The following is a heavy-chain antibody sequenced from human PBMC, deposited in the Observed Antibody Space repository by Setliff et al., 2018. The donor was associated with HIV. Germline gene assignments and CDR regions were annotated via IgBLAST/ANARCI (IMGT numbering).Heavy chain of an antibody. D-gene: IGHD1-26*01. CDR1: GGTFSSYA. Sequence: GASVKVSCKASGGTFSSYAINWVRQAPGRGLEWMGGIIPMFGTLNFAQKFQGRVTITTDESTSTAYMELNSLRSEDTAVYYCARGHSHGYGYSGSYGPFDIWGQGTMVTVSS. V-gene: IGHV1-69*05. J-gene: IGHJ3*02. CDR3: ARGHSHGYGYSGSYGPFDI. CDR2: IIPMFGTL.